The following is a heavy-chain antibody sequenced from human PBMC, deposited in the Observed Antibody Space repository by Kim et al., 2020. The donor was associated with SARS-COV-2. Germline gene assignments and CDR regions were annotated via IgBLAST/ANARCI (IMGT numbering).Heavy chain of an antibody. CDR2: SNWDASTT. J-gene: IGHJ4*02. V-gene: IGHV3-74*01. CDR3: AREIIFTGLNYFDY. D-gene: IGHD3-9*01. CDR1: GFTFSSYW. Sequence: LSLTCAASGFTFSSYWMHWVRQSPGKGLVWVSRSNWDASTTSYADSVKGRFTISRDNVKNTLYLQMNSLRVDDTAVYYCAREIIFTGLNYFDYWGQG.